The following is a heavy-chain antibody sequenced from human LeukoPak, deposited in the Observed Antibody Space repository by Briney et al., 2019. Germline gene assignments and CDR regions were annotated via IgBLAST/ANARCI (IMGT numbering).Heavy chain of an antibody. CDR3: ARSGQGDVYHLDY. CDR1: GCSISSYY. D-gene: IGHD2-2*02. J-gene: IGHJ4*02. Sequence: SETLSLTCTVSGCSISSYYWSWIRQPPGKALKWIGYIYYSGSTNYNPSLKSRVTISVDTSKNQFSLKLSSVTAADTAVYYCARSGQGDVYHLDYWGQGTLVTVSS. CDR2: IYYSGST. V-gene: IGHV4-59*01.